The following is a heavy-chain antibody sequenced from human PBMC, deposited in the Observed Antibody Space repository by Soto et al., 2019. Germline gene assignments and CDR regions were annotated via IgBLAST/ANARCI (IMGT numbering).Heavy chain of an antibody. V-gene: IGHV1-3*05. D-gene: IGHD3-3*01. CDR1: GYTFTSYA. CDR3: ARGFPLWFDP. J-gene: IGHJ5*02. CDR2: INAGNGNT. Sequence: QVQLVQSGAEKKKPGASVKVSCKASGYTFTSYAIDWVRQAPGQRLEWMGWINAGNGNTKYSQKFPGRVTITRDTPASTAYMELSSLRSEDTAVYYCARGFPLWFDPGGQGTLVTVSS.